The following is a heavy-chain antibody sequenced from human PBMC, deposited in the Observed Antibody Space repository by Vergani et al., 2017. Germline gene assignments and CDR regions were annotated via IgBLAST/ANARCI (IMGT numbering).Heavy chain of an antibody. J-gene: IGHJ4*02. CDR2: IYHSGNT. Sequence: QVQLQESGPGLVKPSETLSLTCTVSAYSISSGYYWAWVRQPPGKGLEWIVSIYHSGNTYYNPSLKSRVPISVDTSKNQFSLKLSSVTAADTAVYYCAREPGGGARWGQGTLVTVSS. CDR3: AREPGGGAR. V-gene: IGHV4-38-2*02. CDR1: AYSISSGYY. D-gene: IGHD3-16*01.